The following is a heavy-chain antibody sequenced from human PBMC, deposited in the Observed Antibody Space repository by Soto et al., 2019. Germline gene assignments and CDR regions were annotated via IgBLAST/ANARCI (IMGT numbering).Heavy chain of an antibody. CDR1: GFTFSGSA. V-gene: IGHV3-73*01. J-gene: IGHJ4*02. CDR3: TRYYYDSSGNLYFDY. Sequence: PGGSLRLSCAASGFTFSGSAMHWVRQASGKGLEWVGRIRSKANSYATAYAASVKGRFTISRDDSKNTAYLQMNSLKTEDTAVYYCTRYYYDSSGNLYFDYWGQGTLVTVSS. D-gene: IGHD3-22*01. CDR2: IRSKANSYAT.